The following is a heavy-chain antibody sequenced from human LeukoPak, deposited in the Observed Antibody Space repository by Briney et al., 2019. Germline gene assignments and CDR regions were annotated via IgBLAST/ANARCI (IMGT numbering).Heavy chain of an antibody. CDR3: ARRYCTNGVCYDDY. CDR1: GGSVSSYY. V-gene: IGHV4-4*09. Sequence: PSETLSLTCTVSGGSVSSYYWSWIRQPPGKGLEWIGYIYTSGSTNYNPSLKSRVTISVDTSKNQFSLKLSSVTAADTAVYYCARRYCTNGVCYDDYWGQGTLVTVSS. CDR2: IYTSGST. J-gene: IGHJ4*02. D-gene: IGHD2-8*01.